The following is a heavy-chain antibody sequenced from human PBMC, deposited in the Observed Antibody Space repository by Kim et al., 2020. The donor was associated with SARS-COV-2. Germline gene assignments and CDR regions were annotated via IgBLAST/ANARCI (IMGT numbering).Heavy chain of an antibody. V-gene: IGHV3-21*01. Sequence: GGSLRLSCSASGFTFSSHWMNWVRQAPGKGLEWVSSISSSTGYMYYVDSVKGRFTISRDNAKNSLYLQMNSLRADDTAVYYCARGPATGYTTNWFDPWGQGTLVTVSS. CDR1: GFTFSSHW. D-gene: IGHD6-13*01. CDR2: ISSSTGYM. CDR3: ARGPATGYTTNWFDP. J-gene: IGHJ5*02.